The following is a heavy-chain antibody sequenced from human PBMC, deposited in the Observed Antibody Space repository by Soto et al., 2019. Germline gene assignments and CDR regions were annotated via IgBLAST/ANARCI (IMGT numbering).Heavy chain of an antibody. CDR1: GFTFSTYN. D-gene: IGHD2-2*01. CDR3: ATSLEVPWYYYGMDV. Sequence: EVQLVESGGGLVKPGGSLRLSCAASGFTFSTYNMNWVRQVPGKGLEWVSSISSSNTYKDYADSVKGRFTISRDNARNSLYLQMNSLRAEDTAVYYCATSLEVPWYYYGMDVWGQGTTVTVSS. CDR2: ISSSNTYK. V-gene: IGHV3-21*01. J-gene: IGHJ6*02.